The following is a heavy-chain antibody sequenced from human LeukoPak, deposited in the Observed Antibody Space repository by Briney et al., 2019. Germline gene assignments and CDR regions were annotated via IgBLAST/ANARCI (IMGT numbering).Heavy chain of an antibody. CDR3: AKGSGSGWYGWFAP. J-gene: IGHJ5*02. CDR2: ISGNGGGT. CDR1: GLTFRSYG. Sequence: PGGSLRLSCAASGLTFRSYGMSWVRQAPGKGLEWVSGISGNGGGTKYADSVKGRFTISRDNSKNTFFLQMNTLRAADTAVYYCAKGSGSGWYGWFAPWGQGTLVTVSS. V-gene: IGHV3-23*01. D-gene: IGHD6-19*01.